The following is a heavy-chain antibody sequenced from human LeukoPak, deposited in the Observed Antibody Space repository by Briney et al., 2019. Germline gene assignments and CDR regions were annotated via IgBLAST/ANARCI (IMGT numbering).Heavy chain of an antibody. CDR1: GYTLSELS. CDR3: TRSAVVLPYYFDY. J-gene: IGHJ4*02. V-gene: IGHV1-24*01. Sequence: ASVKVSCKVSGYTLSELSMHWVRQAHGKGLEWMGSFDPENGETLYAPDFQGSGSLTEDTSAATAYMELISLRSEDTAVYYCTRSAVVLPYYFDYWGQGTLVTVSS. D-gene: IGHD3-22*01. CDR2: FDPENGET.